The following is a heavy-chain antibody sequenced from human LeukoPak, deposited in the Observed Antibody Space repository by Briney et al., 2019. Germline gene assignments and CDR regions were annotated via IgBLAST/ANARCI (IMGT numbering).Heavy chain of an antibody. CDR2: ISSSGSTI. D-gene: IGHD4-17*01. V-gene: IGHV3-48*03. CDR1: GFTFSSYE. CDR3: AKDLTVTTPFDY. Sequence: GGSLRLSCAASGFTFSSYEMNWVRQAPGKGLEWVSYISSSGSTIYYADSVKGRFTISRDNAKNTLYLQMNSLRAEDTAVYYCAKDLTVTTPFDYWGQGTLVTVSS. J-gene: IGHJ4*02.